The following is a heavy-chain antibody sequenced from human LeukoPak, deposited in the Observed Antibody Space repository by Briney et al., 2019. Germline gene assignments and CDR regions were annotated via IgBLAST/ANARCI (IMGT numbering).Heavy chain of an antibody. CDR1: GGSISSGGYP. J-gene: IGHJ4*02. CDR2: IYHSRST. D-gene: IGHD3-16*01. V-gene: IGHV4-30-2*01. CDR3: ARGGDLAYFDY. Sequence: SETLSLTCAVSGGSISSGGYPWSWIRQPPGKGLEWIGYIYHSRSTYYNPSLKSRVTISVDRSKNQLSLKLSSVTAADTAVYYCARGGDLAYFDYWGQGTLVTVSS.